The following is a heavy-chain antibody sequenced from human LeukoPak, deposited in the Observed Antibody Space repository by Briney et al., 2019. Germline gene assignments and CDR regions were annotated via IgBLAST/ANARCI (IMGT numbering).Heavy chain of an antibody. CDR3: ARQSSGWYRAFDI. J-gene: IGHJ3*02. V-gene: IGHV4-39*01. D-gene: IGHD6-19*01. Sequence: PSGTLSLTCTVSGGSISSSSYYWGWIRQPPGKGLEWIGSIYYSGSTYYNPSLKSRVTISVDTSKNQFSLKLSSVTAADTAVYYCARQSSGWYRAFDIWGQGTMVTVSS. CDR2: IYYSGST. CDR1: GGSISSSSYY.